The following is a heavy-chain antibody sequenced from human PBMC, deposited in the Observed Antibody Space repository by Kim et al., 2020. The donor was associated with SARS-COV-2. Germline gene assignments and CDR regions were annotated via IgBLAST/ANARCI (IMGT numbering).Heavy chain of an antibody. Sequence: ASVKVSCKASGYTFTSYGISWVRQAPGQGLEWMGWISAYNGNTNYAQKLQGRVTMTTDTSTSTAYMELRSLRSDATAVYYCARETYCSSTSCFFDGGYYYYGMDVWGQGPTVTVSS. V-gene: IGHV1-18*01. D-gene: IGHD2-2*01. CDR2: ISAYNGNT. CDR3: ARETYCSSTSCFFDGGYYYYGMDV. CDR1: GYTFTSYG. J-gene: IGHJ6*02.